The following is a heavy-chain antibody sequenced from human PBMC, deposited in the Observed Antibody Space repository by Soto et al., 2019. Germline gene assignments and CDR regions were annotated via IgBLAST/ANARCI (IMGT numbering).Heavy chain of an antibody. CDR3: ARGLAAADY. Sequence: SETLSLTCAVYGGSFSGYYWSWIRQPPGKGLEWIGEINHSGSTNYNPSLKSRVTISVDTSKNQFSLKLSSVTAADTAVYYCARGLAAADYWGQGTLVTVSS. J-gene: IGHJ4*02. CDR1: GGSFSGYY. D-gene: IGHD6-13*01. CDR2: INHSGST. V-gene: IGHV4-34*01.